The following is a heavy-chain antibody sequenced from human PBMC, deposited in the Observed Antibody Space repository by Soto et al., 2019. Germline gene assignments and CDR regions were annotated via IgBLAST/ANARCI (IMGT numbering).Heavy chain of an antibody. CDR2: INNVASII. D-gene: IGHD6-19*01. CDR1: GINFNNYW. CDR3: ASDEGSGLKY. J-gene: IGHJ4*02. V-gene: IGHV3-74*01. Sequence: GGSLRLSCAVSGINFNNYWMHWIRQTPGKGLVWVSHINNVASIINYADSVRGRFTISRDNAGNTLYLQMNSLGVEDTATYYCASDEGSGLKYWGQGTSVTVSS.